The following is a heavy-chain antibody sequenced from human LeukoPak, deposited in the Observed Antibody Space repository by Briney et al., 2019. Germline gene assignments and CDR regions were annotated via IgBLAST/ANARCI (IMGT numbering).Heavy chain of an antibody. V-gene: IGHV4-38-2*01. CDR3: ARQGIGGGLDY. J-gene: IGHJ4*02. CDR1: GYSISSGYY. D-gene: IGHD2/OR15-2a*01. CDR2: IYHSGGT. Sequence: PSDTLSLPCDVSGYSISSGYYWGWIRQPPGKGLERLGSIYHSGGTYYNPSLKSRVTISVDTSKNQFSLKLSSVTAADTAVYYCARQGIGGGLDYWGQGTLVTVSS.